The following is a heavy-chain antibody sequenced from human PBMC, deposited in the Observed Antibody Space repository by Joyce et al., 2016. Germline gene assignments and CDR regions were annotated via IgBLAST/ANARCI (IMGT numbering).Heavy chain of an antibody. Sequence: QVKLVESGGGVVQPGRSLSLSCAASGFTFSGHSMHWVRQAPGKGLDWVAIISDDGKNTYYGDSMKGRFTISRDNSKNTVYLQVDSLRTEDTAVYYCARDGPKTTWDPGYYFDFWGQGTLVTVSS. CDR3: ARDGPKTTWDPGYYFDF. D-gene: IGHD1-14*01. CDR2: ISDDGKNT. CDR1: GFTFSGHS. V-gene: IGHV3-30*04. J-gene: IGHJ4*02.